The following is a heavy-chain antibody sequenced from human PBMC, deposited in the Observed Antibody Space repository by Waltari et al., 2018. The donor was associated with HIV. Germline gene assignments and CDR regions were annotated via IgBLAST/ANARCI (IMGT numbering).Heavy chain of an antibody. D-gene: IGHD2-2*01. CDR1: GYTFTSYD. V-gene: IGHV1-8*01. Sequence: QVQLVQSGAEVKKPGASVKVSCKASGYTFTSYDINWVRQATGQGLEWMGWQNPNSGNTGYAQKYQGRVTMTRNTSISTAYMERSSLRSEDTAVYYCARESGRGYCSSTSCLFDYWGQGTLVTVSS. J-gene: IGHJ4*02. CDR2: QNPNSGNT. CDR3: ARESGRGYCSSTSCLFDY.